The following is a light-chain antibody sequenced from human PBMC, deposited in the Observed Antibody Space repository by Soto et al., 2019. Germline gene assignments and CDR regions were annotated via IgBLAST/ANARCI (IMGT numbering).Light chain of an antibody. CDR1: QNVRSN. CDR3: QHSADLLET. V-gene: IGKV3-15*01. J-gene: IGKJ1*01. Sequence: SPSAVSVSPRERATLSCRASQNVRSNLAWYQQKPGQAPRLLIYGASTRATGIPARFSGRGSGTEFILTISSLQSEDFAVYYCQHSADLLETFAQGTKVDI. CDR2: GAS.